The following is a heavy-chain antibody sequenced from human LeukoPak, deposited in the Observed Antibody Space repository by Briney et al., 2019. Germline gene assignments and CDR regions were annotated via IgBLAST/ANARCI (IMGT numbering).Heavy chain of an antibody. CDR2: ISSSSSYI. CDR1: GFSFSSYS. J-gene: IGHJ2*01. Sequence: KPGGSLRLSCAASGFSFSSYSMNWVRQAPGKGLEWVSSISSSSSYIYYADSVKGRFTIPRDNSKNTLYLQMNSLRAEDTAVYYCAKGLRPFDLWGRGTLVTVSS. D-gene: IGHD5-12*01. CDR3: AKGLRPFDL. V-gene: IGHV3-21*04.